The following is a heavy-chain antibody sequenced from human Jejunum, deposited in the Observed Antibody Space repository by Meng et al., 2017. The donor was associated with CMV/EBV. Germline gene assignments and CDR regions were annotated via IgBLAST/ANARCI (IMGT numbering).Heavy chain of an antibody. Sequence: QVPLQASRPGLVKPSEILSLICTVSSGSITRYYWNWIRQPPGKGLEWIGFMYYNGNTNYNPSLKSRVTMSVDRSKNQFSVKLSSVTAADTAVYYCAATGVKLSTRGEGLEIGFDSWGQGTLVTVSS. J-gene: IGHJ4*02. D-gene: IGHD2/OR15-2a*01. CDR2: MYYNGNT. CDR1: SGSITRYY. CDR3: AATGVKLSTRGEGLEIGFDS. V-gene: IGHV4-59*01.